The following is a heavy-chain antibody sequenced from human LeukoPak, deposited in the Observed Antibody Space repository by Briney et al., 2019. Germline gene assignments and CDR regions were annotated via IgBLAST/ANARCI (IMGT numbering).Heavy chain of an antibody. J-gene: IGHJ5*02. Sequence: ASVKVSCKASGYTFTDYYLHWVRQAPGQGLEWMGSINPNSGATNYAREFQGRVTMTRDTSISTAYMELSRLRSDDTAVYYCARGGWSLGYCSSSSCLDWFDPWGQGTLVTVSS. D-gene: IGHD2-2*01. V-gene: IGHV1-2*02. CDR3: ARGGWSLGYCSSSSCLDWFDP. CDR2: INPNSGAT. CDR1: GYTFTDYY.